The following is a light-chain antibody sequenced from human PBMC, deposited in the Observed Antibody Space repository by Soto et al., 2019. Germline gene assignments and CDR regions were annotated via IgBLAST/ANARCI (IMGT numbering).Light chain of an antibody. Sequence: EIELAQSAGTLYVSPGERATPSCRASQSVSTYLAWFQQKPGQAPRLLIYGASNRATGIPARFSGTGSGTDFTLTISSLEPEDFAVYYCQQRSNWPWAFGQGTKV. V-gene: IGKV3-11*01. CDR2: GAS. J-gene: IGKJ1*01. CDR1: QSVSTY. CDR3: QQRSNWPWA.